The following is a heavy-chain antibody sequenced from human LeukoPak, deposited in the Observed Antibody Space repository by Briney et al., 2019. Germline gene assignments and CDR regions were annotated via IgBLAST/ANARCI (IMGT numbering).Heavy chain of an antibody. V-gene: IGHV3-23*01. CDR1: GFTFSGYV. CDR3: AKGRLATMEIPDY. D-gene: IGHD5-12*01. Sequence: GGSLRLSCAASGFTFSGYVMSWVRQAPGKGLQWVSTISSSGGSTYYADSVKGRFTISRDNSKNTLYLQMNNLRADDTAVYYCAKGRLATMEIPDYWGQGTLVTVSS. CDR2: ISSSGGST. J-gene: IGHJ4*02.